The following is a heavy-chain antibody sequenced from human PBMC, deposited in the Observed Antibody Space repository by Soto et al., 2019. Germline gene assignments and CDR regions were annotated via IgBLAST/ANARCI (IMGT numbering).Heavy chain of an antibody. J-gene: IGHJ4*02. V-gene: IGHV1-8*01. D-gene: IGHD1-26*01. CDR2: MQPSTGRT. CDR1: GYSFTSLD. Sequence: ASVKVSCKASGYSFTSLDINWVRQTAGQGLEWMGWMQPSTGRTGYAQKFQGRVTMTRDTSINTAYMKLTTLTSDDTAFYYCARGVSAGVDYWGQGTLVTVS. CDR3: ARGVSAGVDY.